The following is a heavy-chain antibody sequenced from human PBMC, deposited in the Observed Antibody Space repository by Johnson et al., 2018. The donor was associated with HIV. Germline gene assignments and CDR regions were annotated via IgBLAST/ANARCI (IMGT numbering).Heavy chain of an antibody. CDR2: ISYDGSDK. CDR3: ARGAYSSSWHASDAADI. CDR1: GFTFSNYD. V-gene: IGHV3-30*03. J-gene: IGHJ3*02. D-gene: IGHD6-13*01. Sequence: VQLVESGGGVVQPGRSLRLSCAASGFTFSNYDIHWVRQPPGKGLEWVAVISYDGSDKYYADSVKGRFTISRDNAKNTLYLQMNSLRAEDTAVYYCARGAYSSSWHASDAADIWGQGTMVTVSS.